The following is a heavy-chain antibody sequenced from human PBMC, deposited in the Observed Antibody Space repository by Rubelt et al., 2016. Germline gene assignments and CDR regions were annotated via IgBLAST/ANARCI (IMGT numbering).Heavy chain of an antibody. CDR2: IYYSGST. CDR1: GYSISSGYY. D-gene: IGHD3-10*01. Sequence: QVQLQESGPGLVKPSETLSLTCTVSGYSISSGYYWGWIRQPPGKGLEWIGYIYYSGSTNYNPSLKSRVTISVDTSKNQFSLKLSAVTAADTAVYYCAREERSRGAFDIWGQGTMVTVSS. V-gene: IGHV4-61*01. CDR3: AREERSRGAFDI. J-gene: IGHJ3*02.